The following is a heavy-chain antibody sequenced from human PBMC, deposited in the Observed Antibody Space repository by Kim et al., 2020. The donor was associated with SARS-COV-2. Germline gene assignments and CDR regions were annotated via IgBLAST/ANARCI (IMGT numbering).Heavy chain of an antibody. CDR3: YYGSGEIDY. D-gene: IGHD3-10*01. Sequence: LSLTCAASGFTFSSYGMHWVRQAPGKGLEWVAVISYDGSNKYYADSVKGRFTISRDNSKNTLYLQMNSLRAEDTAVYYCYYGSGEIDYWGQGTLVTV. V-gene: IGHV3-33*05. CDR2: ISYDGSNK. J-gene: IGHJ4*02. CDR1: GFTFSSYG.